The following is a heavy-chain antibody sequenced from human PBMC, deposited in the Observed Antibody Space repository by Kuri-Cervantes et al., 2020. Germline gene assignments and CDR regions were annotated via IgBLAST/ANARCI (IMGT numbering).Heavy chain of an antibody. CDR2: IYWDDDK. J-gene: IGHJ3*01. V-gene: IGHV2-5*02. Sequence: SGPTLVKPTQTLTLTCTFSGFSLSTSGVGVGWIRQPPGKALEWLALIYWDDDKRYNPSLKSGLTTTKDTSKNQVVLTMTNMDPVDTATYFCAHKRGRGGGFDVWDQGTMVTVSS. CDR3: AHKRGRGGGFDV. D-gene: IGHD5-24*01. CDR1: GFSLSTSGVG.